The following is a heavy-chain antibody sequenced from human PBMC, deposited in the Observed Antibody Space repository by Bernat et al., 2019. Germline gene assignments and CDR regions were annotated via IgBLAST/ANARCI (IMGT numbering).Heavy chain of an antibody. J-gene: IGHJ5*02. Sequence: QVQLQESGPGLVKSSETLSLTCTVSGGSISSYYWSWIRQPPGKGLEWIGYIYYSGSTNYNPSLKSRVTISVDTSKNQFSLNLSSVTAADTAVYFCARYGLVRGFDPWGQGTLVTVSS. V-gene: IGHV4-59*01. CDR3: ARYGLVRGFDP. D-gene: IGHD3/OR15-3a*01. CDR2: IYYSGST. CDR1: GGSISSYY.